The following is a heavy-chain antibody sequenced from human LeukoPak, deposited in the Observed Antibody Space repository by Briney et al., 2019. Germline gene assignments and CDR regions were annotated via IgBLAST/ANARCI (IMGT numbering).Heavy chain of an antibody. D-gene: IGHD5-12*01. CDR2: ISGSGRNM. Sequence: GGSLRLSCAASGFTFSSYTMTWVHQAPGKGLEWVSSISGSGRNMYYGAAVTGRFTISRDNAENSVSLQMNSLKADDTAVYYCVRGNSGYEEPDNWGQGTLVTVSS. J-gene: IGHJ4*02. CDR3: VRGNSGYEEPDN. CDR1: GFTFSSYT. V-gene: IGHV3-21*01.